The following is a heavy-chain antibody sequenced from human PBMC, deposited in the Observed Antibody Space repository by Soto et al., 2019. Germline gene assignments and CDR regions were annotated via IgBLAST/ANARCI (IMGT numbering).Heavy chain of an antibody. CDR1: GFTFSSYG. D-gene: IGHD6-19*01. CDR2: IWYDGSNK. J-gene: IGHJ4*02. Sequence: QVQLVESGGGVVQPGRSLRLSCAASGFTFSSYGMHWVRQAPGKGLEWVAVIWYDGSNKYYADSVKGRFTISRDNSKNTLDLQMNSLRAEDTAVYFCARERASSGWVDYWVQGTLVTVSS. CDR3: ARERASSGWVDY. V-gene: IGHV3-33*01.